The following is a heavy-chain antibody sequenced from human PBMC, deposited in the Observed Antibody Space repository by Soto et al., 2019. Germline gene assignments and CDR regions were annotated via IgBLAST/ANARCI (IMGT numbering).Heavy chain of an antibody. CDR3: AHRIVVVAALPGVLQPRPGRGFDP. Sequence: GSGPTLVNPTQTLTLTCTFSGFSLSTSGVGVGWIRQPPGKALEWLALIYWDDDKRYSPSLKSRLTITKDTSKNQVVLTMTNMDPVDTATYYCAHRIVVVAALPGVLQPRPGRGFDPWGQGTLVTVSS. CDR1: GFSLSTSGVG. V-gene: IGHV2-5*02. CDR2: IYWDDDK. J-gene: IGHJ5*02. D-gene: IGHD2-15*01.